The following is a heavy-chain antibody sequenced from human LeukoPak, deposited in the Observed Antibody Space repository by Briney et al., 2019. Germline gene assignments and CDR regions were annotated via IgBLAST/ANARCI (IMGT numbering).Heavy chain of an antibody. CDR2: IETSGNT. CDR3: AANSADYNTLGSSYKV. J-gene: IGHJ4*02. Sequence: ETLSLTCTVSGGSISSYYWSWIRQPAGKGLEWIGRIETSGNTNYKPSLKSRVTMSVDTSKNHFSLRLSSVTAADTAVYYCAANSADYNTLGSSYKVWGQGTLVTVSS. CDR1: GGSISSYY. D-gene: IGHD3-10*01. V-gene: IGHV4-4*07.